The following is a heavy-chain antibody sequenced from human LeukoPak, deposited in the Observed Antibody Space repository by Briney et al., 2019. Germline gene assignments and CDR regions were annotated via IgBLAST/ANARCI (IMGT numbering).Heavy chain of an antibody. CDR1: GGSISSYY. D-gene: IGHD6-13*01. J-gene: IGHJ4*02. CDR3: ARRSIAAATFYFDY. V-gene: IGHV4-4*09. CDR2: IYTSGST. Sequence: PSETLSLTCAVSGGSISSYYWSWIRQPPGKGLGWIGYIYTSGSTNYNPSLKSRVTISVDTSKNQFSLKLSSVTAADTAVYYCARRSIAAATFYFDYWGQGTLVTVSS.